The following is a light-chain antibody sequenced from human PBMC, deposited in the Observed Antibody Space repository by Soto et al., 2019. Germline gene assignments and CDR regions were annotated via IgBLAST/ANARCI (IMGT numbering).Light chain of an antibody. V-gene: IGKV1-39*01. CDR1: QSISSY. J-gene: IGKJ2*01. CDR3: QQSYSTLSYT. Sequence: DIQMTQSPSSLSASVGDIVTITCRASQSISSYLNWYQQKPGKAPKLLIYAEYSLQSVVTSRFSGSGSGTDFTLTISSLQPEDFATYYCQQSYSTLSYTFGQGTKLEIK. CDR2: AEY.